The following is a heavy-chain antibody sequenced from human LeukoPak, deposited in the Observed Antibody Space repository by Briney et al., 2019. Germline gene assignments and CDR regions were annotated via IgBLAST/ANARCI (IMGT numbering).Heavy chain of an antibody. J-gene: IGHJ5*02. CDR3: ARACCSSRSKNWFDP. CDR1: GGTFSSYA. CDR2: IIPIFGTA. V-gene: IGHV1-69*13. Sequence: GASVKVSCKASGGTFSSYAISWVRQAPGQGLEWMGGIIPIFGTANYAQKFQGRVTITADESTSTAYMELSSLRSEDTAVYYCARACCSSRSKNWFDPWGQGTLVTVSS. D-gene: IGHD6-13*01.